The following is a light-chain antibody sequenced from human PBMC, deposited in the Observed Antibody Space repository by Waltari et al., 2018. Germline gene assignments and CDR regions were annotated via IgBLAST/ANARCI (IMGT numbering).Light chain of an antibody. Sequence: EIVMTQSPDTLSVSPGDRATLSCRASQNVNRNLAWYQKKRGQAPRLLISGASARAAGIPPRFSGGVSGTEFTLTISSLQSEDFAVYYCQHYNNWPRTFGQGTKVEIK. CDR3: QHYNNWPRT. J-gene: IGKJ1*01. CDR1: QNVNRN. CDR2: GAS. V-gene: IGKV3-15*01.